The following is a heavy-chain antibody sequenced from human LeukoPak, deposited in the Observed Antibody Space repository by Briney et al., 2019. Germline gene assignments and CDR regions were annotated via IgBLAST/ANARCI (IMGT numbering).Heavy chain of an antibody. CDR3: ARLKYYDSTGYSPGYYMDV. J-gene: IGHJ6*03. Sequence: SETLSLTCTVSGGSIINYYWSWIRHSARTGLEWGGCIYITGSTNYNPSLQSRLSMSLDTSKNHFSLRLTSVSAADTAVYYCARLKYYDSTGYSPGYYMDVWGKGITVTVSS. V-gene: IGHV4-4*07. CDR2: IYITGST. D-gene: IGHD3-22*01. CDR1: GGSIINYY.